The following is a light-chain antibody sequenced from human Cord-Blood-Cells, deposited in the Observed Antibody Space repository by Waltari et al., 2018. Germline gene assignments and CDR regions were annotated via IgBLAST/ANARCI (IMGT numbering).Light chain of an antibody. J-gene: IGLJ2*01. CDR1: SSAVGGYNY. Sequence: QSALTQPPSASGSPGQSVTISCTGTSSAVGGYNYVSWYQQHPGKAPKLMIYEVSKRPSGVPERFSGSKSGNTASLTVSGLQAEDEADYYCSSYAGSNNLVFGGGTKLTVL. CDR2: EVS. CDR3: SSYAGSNNLV. V-gene: IGLV2-8*01.